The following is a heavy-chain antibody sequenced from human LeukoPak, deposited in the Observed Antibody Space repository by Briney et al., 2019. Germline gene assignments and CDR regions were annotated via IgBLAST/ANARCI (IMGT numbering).Heavy chain of an antibody. Sequence: GGSLRLSCAASGFTFSSYGMHWVRQAPGKGLEWVAFIRYDGSNKYYADSVKGRFTISRDNSKNTLYLQMNSLRAEGTAVYYCAKDRIVVGGAFDLWGRGTLVTVSS. D-gene: IGHD1-26*01. J-gene: IGHJ2*01. V-gene: IGHV3-30*02. CDR1: GFTFSSYG. CDR3: AKDRIVVGGAFDL. CDR2: IRYDGSNK.